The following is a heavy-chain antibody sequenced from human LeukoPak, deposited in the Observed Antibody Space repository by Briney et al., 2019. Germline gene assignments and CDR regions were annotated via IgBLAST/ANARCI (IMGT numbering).Heavy chain of an antibody. CDR3: ARHQMGLNAFDI. J-gene: IGHJ3*02. V-gene: IGHV4-59*08. CDR2: IYYSGST. Sequence: SETLSLTCIVSRGSVSGHYWSWIRQPPGKGLEWIGYIYYSGSTNYNPSLKSRVTISVDTSKNQFSLKLSSVTAADTAVYYCARHQMGLNAFDIWGQGTMVTVSS. CDR1: RGSVSGHY. D-gene: IGHD1-26*01.